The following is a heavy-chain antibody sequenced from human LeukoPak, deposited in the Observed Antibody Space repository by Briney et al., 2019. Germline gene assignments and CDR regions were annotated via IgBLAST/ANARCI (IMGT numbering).Heavy chain of an antibody. CDR3: AKGRGQSYPHYYFDS. V-gene: IGHV3-30*02. J-gene: IGHJ4*02. D-gene: IGHD5-18*01. CDR2: VRYDGSNK. Sequence: PGGSLRLSCAASGFTFSSYGMHWVRQAPGKGLEWAAFVRYDGSNKYYADSVKGRFTISRDSSKNTLYLQMNSLRPEDTAVYYCAKGRGQSYPHYYFDSWGQGTLVTVSS. CDR1: GFTFSSYG.